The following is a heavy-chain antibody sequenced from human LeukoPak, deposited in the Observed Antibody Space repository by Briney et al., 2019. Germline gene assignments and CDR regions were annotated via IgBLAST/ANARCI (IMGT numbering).Heavy chain of an antibody. CDR2: INPKSGGT. CDR3: ARAEGAAADLL. CDR1: GYTFTGYY. V-gene: IGHV1-2*02. Sequence: ASVKVSCKASGYTFTGYYMHWVRQAPGQGLEWMGWINPKSGGTKYAQKFQGRVTMTRDTSISTAYMELSRLRSDDTAVYYCARAEGAAADLLWGQGTLVTVSS. D-gene: IGHD6-13*01. J-gene: IGHJ4*02.